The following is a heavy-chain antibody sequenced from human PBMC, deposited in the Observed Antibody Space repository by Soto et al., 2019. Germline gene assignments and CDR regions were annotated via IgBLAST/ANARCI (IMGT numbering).Heavy chain of an antibody. V-gene: IGHV3-30*18. D-gene: IGHD6-19*01. CDR1: GFTFSSYG. Sequence: VGSLRLSCAASGFTFSSYGMHWVRQAPGKGLEWVAVISYDGSNKYYADSVKGRFTISRDNSKNTLYLQMNSLRAEDTAVYYCAKDLETLIAVAGPFDYWGQGTLVTVSS. J-gene: IGHJ4*02. CDR2: ISYDGSNK. CDR3: AKDLETLIAVAGPFDY.